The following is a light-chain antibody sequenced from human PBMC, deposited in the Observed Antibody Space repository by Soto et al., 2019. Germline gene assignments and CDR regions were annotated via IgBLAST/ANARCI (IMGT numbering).Light chain of an antibody. Sequence: QSALTQPASVSGSPGQSITISCTGTSSDIGGYNYVSWYQQHPGKAPKLMISDVSKRPSGVSNRFSGSKSGNTASLTISGLQAEDEAEYYCSSYTSSSTLDVVFGGGTKLTVL. CDR3: SSYTSSSTLDVV. CDR1: SSDIGGYNY. J-gene: IGLJ2*01. CDR2: DVS. V-gene: IGLV2-14*01.